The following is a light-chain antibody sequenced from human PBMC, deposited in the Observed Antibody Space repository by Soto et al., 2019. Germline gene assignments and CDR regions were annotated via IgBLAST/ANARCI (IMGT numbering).Light chain of an antibody. Sequence: EIVLTQSPGTLSLSPGERVTLSCRASQSVSNNLAWYQQKPGQAPRLLIYAASTRATGLPARFSGSGSGTQFTLTISSLQSEDFAVYYCQQYNNWPPLTFGGGTKVEIK. V-gene: IGKV3-15*01. CDR1: QSVSNN. CDR2: AAS. CDR3: QQYNNWPPLT. J-gene: IGKJ4*01.